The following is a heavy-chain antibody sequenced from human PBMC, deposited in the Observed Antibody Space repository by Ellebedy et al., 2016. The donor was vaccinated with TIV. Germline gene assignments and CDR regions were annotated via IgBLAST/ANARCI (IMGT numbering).Heavy chain of an antibody. CDR3: AKSTYSGHDSDFFDS. CDR1: GFTFSTYA. CDR2: ISGSGRTT. Sequence: GESLKISXVASGFTFSTYAMNWVRQAPGKGLEWVSSISGSGRTTYYAASVKGRFTFSRDNPKNTLYLQMNSLGVEDTAVYFCAKSTYSGHDSDFFDSWGQGTLVTVSS. D-gene: IGHD5-12*01. J-gene: IGHJ4*02. V-gene: IGHV3-23*01.